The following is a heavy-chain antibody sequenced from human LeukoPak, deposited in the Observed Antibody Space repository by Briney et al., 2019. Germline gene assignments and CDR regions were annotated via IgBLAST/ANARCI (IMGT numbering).Heavy chain of an antibody. CDR3: ARGGAARLHFQN. J-gene: IGHJ1*01. V-gene: IGHV4-34*01. CDR1: GGSFTGYY. CDR2: IDHSGST. D-gene: IGHD6-6*01. Sequence: KPSETLSLTCAVYGGSFTGYYWSWIRQPPGKGLEWIGEIDHSGSTNYNPSLKSRVTISVDTSKNQFSLELSSVTAADTAVYYCARGGAARLHFQNWGQGTLVTVSS.